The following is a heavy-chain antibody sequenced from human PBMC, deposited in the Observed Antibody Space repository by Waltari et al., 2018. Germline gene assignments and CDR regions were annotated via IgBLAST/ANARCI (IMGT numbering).Heavy chain of an antibody. CDR2: IYTSGST. CDR3: ARDRCSGGSCYSDY. Sequence: QLQLQESGPGLVKPSETLSLTCTVSGGSISSYYWSWIRQPAGKGLEWIGRIYTSGSTNYNPSLKSRVTISVDKSKNQFSLKLSSVTAADTAVYYCARDRCSGGSCYSDYWGQGTLVTVSS. CDR1: GGSISSYY. V-gene: IGHV4-4*07. J-gene: IGHJ4*02. D-gene: IGHD2-15*01.